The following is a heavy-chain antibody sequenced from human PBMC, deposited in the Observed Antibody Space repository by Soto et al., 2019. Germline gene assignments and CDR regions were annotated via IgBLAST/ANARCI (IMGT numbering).Heavy chain of an antibody. CDR1: GGTFSSYA. J-gene: IGHJ6*04. V-gene: IGHV1-69*12. CDR2: LNPIFGKA. D-gene: IGHD2-8*01. Sequence: QVQLVQSGAEVKKPGSSVKVSCKASGGTFSSYAISWVRQAHGKGLELMGGLNPIFGKANYAQKSQGRVTINADESTSTAYMELSSVRSKDTALYYCARASSAYGVRDGMDVWGKGATVTVSS. CDR3: ARASSAYGVRDGMDV.